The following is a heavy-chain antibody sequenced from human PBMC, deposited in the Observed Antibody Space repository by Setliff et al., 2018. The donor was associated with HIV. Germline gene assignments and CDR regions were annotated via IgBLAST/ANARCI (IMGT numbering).Heavy chain of an antibody. CDR3: ARGEGWPYYFDY. CDR2: IYTSGST. V-gene: IGHV4-61*02. CDR1: GGSISSGSYY. J-gene: IGHJ4*02. Sequence: SETLFLTCTVSGGSISSGSYYWSWIRQPAGKGLEWIGRIYTSGSTNYNPSLKSRVTIPVDTSKNQFSLKLSSVTAADTAVYYCARGEGWPYYFDYWGQGTLVTVSS. D-gene: IGHD1-26*01.